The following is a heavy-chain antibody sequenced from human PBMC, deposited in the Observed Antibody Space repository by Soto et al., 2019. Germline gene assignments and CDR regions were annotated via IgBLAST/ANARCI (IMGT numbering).Heavy chain of an antibody. CDR3: ARGDDSSGYYPYFDY. D-gene: IGHD3-22*01. Sequence: PSETLSLTCTVSGGSISCYYWSWLRQPPGKGLEWIGYIYYSGSTNYNPSLKSRVTISVDTSKNQFSLKLSSVTAADTAVYYCARGDDSSGYYPYFDYWGQGTLVTVSS. J-gene: IGHJ4*02. V-gene: IGHV4-59*01. CDR2: IYYSGST. CDR1: GGSISCYY.